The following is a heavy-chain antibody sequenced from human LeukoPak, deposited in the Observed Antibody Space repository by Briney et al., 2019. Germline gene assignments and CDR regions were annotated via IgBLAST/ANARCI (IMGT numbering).Heavy chain of an antibody. CDR2: ISAYNGNT. Sequence: ASVTVSCKASGYTFTSYGISWVRQAPGQGLEWMGWISAYNGNTNYAQKLQGRVNMTTDTSTSTAYMELRSLRSDDTAVYYCARDLFGHTMIANWGQGTLVTVSS. CDR3: ARDLFGHTMIAN. J-gene: IGHJ4*02. D-gene: IGHD3-22*01. CDR1: GYTFTSYG. V-gene: IGHV1-18*01.